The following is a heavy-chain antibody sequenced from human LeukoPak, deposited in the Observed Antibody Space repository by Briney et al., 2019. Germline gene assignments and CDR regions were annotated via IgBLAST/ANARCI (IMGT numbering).Heavy chain of an antibody. D-gene: IGHD4-23*01. V-gene: IGHV3-74*01. CDR1: GFTFSSYW. CDR2: IASDGSST. Sequence: GSLRLSCAASGFTFSSYWMNWVRQAPGKGLVWVSRIASDGSSTTYADSVKGRFSISRDNAKNTLYLQMNSLRVEVTAVYYCARGRPHGNDYWGQGTLVTVSS. CDR3: ARGRPHGNDY. J-gene: IGHJ4*02.